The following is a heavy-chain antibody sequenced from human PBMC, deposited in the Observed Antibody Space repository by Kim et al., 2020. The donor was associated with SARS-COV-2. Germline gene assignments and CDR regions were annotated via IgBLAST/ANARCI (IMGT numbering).Heavy chain of an antibody. J-gene: IGHJ4*02. D-gene: IGHD2-2*01. CDR3: ARDVVVVPGDMGLCY. CDR2: INTSGGST. V-gene: IGHV1-46*01. Sequence: ASVKVSCKASGYTFTSYYMHWVRQAPGQGLEWMGIINTSGGSTSYAQRFQGRVTITRDTSTSTVYMELSSLRSEDTAVDYCARDVVVVPGDMGLCYWCQG. CDR1: GYTFTSYY.